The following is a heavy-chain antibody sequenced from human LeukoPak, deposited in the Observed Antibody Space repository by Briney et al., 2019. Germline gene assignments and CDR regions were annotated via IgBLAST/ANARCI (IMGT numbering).Heavy chain of an antibody. CDR2: IIGSGGST. V-gene: IGHV3-23*01. Sequence: GGSLTLSCAASGFTFSTYAMSWVRQTPEKGLEWVSAIIGSGGSTYYADSVKGRFTISRDNSKNTLYLQMNRLRAEDTAVYYCAKDRGFGEYFPFFYWGQGTLVTVSS. CDR1: GFTFSTYA. J-gene: IGHJ4*02. CDR3: AKDRGFGEYFPFFY. D-gene: IGHD3-10*01.